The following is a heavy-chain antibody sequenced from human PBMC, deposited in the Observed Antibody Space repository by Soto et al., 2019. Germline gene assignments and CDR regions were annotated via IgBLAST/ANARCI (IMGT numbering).Heavy chain of an antibody. CDR2: IRSKANSYAT. J-gene: IGHJ6*02. V-gene: IGHV3-73*01. D-gene: IGHD6-19*01. CDR1: GFTFSGSA. CDR3: TRLKREGSGWYLGLGYGMDV. Sequence: GGSLRLSCAASGFTFSGSAMHWVRQASGKGLEWVGRIRSKANSYATAYAASVKGRFTISRDDSKNTAYLQMNSLKTEDTAVYYCTRLKREGSGWYLGLGYGMDVWGQGTTVTVSS.